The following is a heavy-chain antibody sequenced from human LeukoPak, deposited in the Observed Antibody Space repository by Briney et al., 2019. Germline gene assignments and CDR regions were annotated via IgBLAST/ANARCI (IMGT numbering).Heavy chain of an antibody. CDR1: GLTFRNYG. Sequence: GGSLRLSCAASGLTFRNYGMHWVRQAPGKGLEWVAIISYDGSNKYYADSVRGRFTISKDNSQNTLYLQMNSLRAEDTAVYYCASHRGDYATGYFDYWGQGALVTVTS. D-gene: IGHD1-1*01. CDR2: ISYDGSNK. V-gene: IGHV3-30*03. J-gene: IGHJ4*02. CDR3: ASHRGDYATGYFDY.